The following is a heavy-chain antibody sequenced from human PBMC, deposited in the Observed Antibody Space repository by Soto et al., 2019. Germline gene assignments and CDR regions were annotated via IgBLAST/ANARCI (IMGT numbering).Heavy chain of an antibody. CDR1: GYTFTSYG. J-gene: IGHJ6*02. CDR3: ASVSGYDRGYYYYGMDV. Sequence: QVQLVQSGAEVKKPGASVKVSCKASGYTFTSYGISWVRQAPGQGLEWMGWVSAYDGNTNYAQALQVGVTMTTDTSTSTAYMELRSLRSDDTAVYYCASVSGYDRGYYYYGMDVWGQGTTVTVSS. V-gene: IGHV1-18*01. CDR2: VSAYDGNT. D-gene: IGHD5-12*01.